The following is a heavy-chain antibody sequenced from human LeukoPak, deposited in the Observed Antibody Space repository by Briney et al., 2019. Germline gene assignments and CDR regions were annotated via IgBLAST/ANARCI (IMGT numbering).Heavy chain of an antibody. CDR2: ISGSGGST. Sequence: PGGSLRLSCAASGFTFSSYAMSWVRQAPGKGLEWVSAISGSGGSTYYAASVKGRFTISRDNSKNTLYLQMNSLRAEDTAVYYCAKHLERYFDWLLSDYWGQGTLVTVSS. CDR1: GFTFSSYA. D-gene: IGHD3-9*01. CDR3: AKHLERYFDWLLSDY. J-gene: IGHJ4*02. V-gene: IGHV3-23*01.